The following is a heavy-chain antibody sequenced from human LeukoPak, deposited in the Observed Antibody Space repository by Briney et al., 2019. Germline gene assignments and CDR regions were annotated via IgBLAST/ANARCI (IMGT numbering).Heavy chain of an antibody. CDR1: GFTFSSYS. D-gene: IGHD3-22*01. V-gene: IGHV3-21*01. CDR3: ARSTTVDYYDSSGYLYYFDY. CDR2: ISSSSSYI. J-gene: IGHJ4*02. Sequence: GGSLRLSCAASGFTFSSYSMNWVRQAPGKGLEWVSSISSSSSYIYYADSVKGRFTISRDNAKNSLYLQMNSLRAEDTAVYYCARSTTVDYYDSSGYLYYFDYWGQGTLVTVSS.